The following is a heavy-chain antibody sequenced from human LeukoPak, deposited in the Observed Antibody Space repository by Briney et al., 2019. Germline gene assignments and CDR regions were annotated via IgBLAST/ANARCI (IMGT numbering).Heavy chain of an antibody. CDR3: AKAVNYYYDTSNYYDY. CDR1: GFIFDDYA. CDR2: ISWNGGSI. D-gene: IGHD3-22*01. J-gene: IGHJ4*02. Sequence: GGSLRLSCVASGFIFDDYAMHWVRQAPGKGLEWVSGISWNGGSIGYADSVKGRFTISRDNAKNSLFLQMNSLRAEDTALYYCAKAVNYYYDTSNYYDYWGQGTLVTVSS. V-gene: IGHV3-9*01.